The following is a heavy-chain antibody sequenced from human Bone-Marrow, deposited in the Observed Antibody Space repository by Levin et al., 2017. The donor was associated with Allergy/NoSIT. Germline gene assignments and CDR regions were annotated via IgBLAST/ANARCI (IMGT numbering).Heavy chain of an antibody. J-gene: IGHJ4*02. V-gene: IGHV3-66*01. CDR2: IYSGGNT. CDR3: STRNY. Sequence: GSLRLSCAASEFTVNNHYMTWVRQAPGKGLEWVSVIYSGGNTFYTDSVQGRFTISRDNSKNTLYLQMNSLRAEDTAIYYCSTRNYWGQGTLVTVSS. CDR1: EFTVNNHY.